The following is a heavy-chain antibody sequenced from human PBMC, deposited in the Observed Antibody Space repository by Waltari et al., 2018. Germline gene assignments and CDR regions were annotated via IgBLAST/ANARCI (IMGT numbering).Heavy chain of an antibody. CDR2: IYYSGST. CDR1: GGSISSHY. CDR3: ARDRIGYGDRGFDY. D-gene: IGHD4-17*01. Sequence: QVQLQESGPGLVKPSETLSLTCTVSGGSISSHYWSWIRQPPGKGLEWIGYIYYSGSTNYNPSLKSRVTISVDTSKNQFSLKLSSVTAADTAVYYCARDRIGYGDRGFDYWGQGTLVTVSS. J-gene: IGHJ4*02. V-gene: IGHV4-59*11.